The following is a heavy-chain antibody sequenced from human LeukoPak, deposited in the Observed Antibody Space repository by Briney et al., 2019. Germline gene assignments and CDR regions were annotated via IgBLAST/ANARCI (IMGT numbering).Heavy chain of an antibody. Sequence: GASVKVSCKTSGGTFNNSAISWVRQAPGQGLEWLGGIMPLFGTAGYAQKFQGRVTMTRNTSISTAYMELSSLRSEDTAVYYCARDHTAMANDYWGQGTLVTVSS. V-gene: IGHV1-69*05. D-gene: IGHD5-18*01. CDR1: GGTFNNSA. CDR2: IMPLFGTA. J-gene: IGHJ4*02. CDR3: ARDHTAMANDY.